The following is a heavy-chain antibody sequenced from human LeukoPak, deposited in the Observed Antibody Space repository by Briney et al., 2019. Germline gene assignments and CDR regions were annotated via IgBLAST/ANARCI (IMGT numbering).Heavy chain of an antibody. J-gene: IGHJ3*02. CDR1: GFTFSSYE. CDR2: ISSSSSTI. V-gene: IGHV3-48*01. CDR3: ARSLPNYYDSSGSHAFDI. Sequence: GGSLRLSCAASGFTFSSYEMNCVRQAPGKGLEWVSYISSSSSTIYYADSVKGRFTISRDNAKNSLYLQMNSLRAEDTAVYYCARSLPNYYDSSGSHAFDIWGQGTMVTVSS. D-gene: IGHD3-22*01.